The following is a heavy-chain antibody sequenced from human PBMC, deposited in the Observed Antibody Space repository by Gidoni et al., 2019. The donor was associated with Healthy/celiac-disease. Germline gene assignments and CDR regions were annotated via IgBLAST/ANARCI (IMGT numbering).Heavy chain of an antibody. Sequence: QVQLVESGGGVVQPGRSLRLSCAASGFTFSSYGMHWVRQAPGKGLEWVAVIWYDGSNKYYADSVKGRFTISRDNSKNTLYLQMNSLRAEDTAVYYCARDPAEVWFGDLEKSFDYWGQGTLVTVSS. J-gene: IGHJ4*02. V-gene: IGHV3-33*01. CDR1: GFTFSSYG. CDR2: IWYDGSNK. D-gene: IGHD3-10*01. CDR3: ARDPAEVWFGDLEKSFDY.